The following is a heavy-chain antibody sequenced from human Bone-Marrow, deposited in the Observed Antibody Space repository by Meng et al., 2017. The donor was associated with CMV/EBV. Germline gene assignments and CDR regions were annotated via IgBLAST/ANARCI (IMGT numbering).Heavy chain of an antibody. CDR2: IRSKAYGGTT. V-gene: IGHV3-49*04. CDR3: TRDAEDGMDV. J-gene: IGHJ6*02. CDR1: GFTFGDYA. Sequence: GGSLRLSCTASGFTFGDYAMSWVRQAPEKGLEWVGFIRSKAYGGTTEYAASVKGRFTISRDDSKSIAYLQMNSLKTEDTAVYYCTRDAEDGMDVRGQGTTVTVSS.